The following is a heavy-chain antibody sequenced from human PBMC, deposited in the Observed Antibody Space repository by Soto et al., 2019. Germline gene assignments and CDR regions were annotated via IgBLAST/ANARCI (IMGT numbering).Heavy chain of an antibody. CDR3: ASGGSGSYYRDYYYYYGMDV. CDR2: IYPGDSDT. CDR1: GYSFTNYC. Sequence: PGESGKISCQGSGYSFTNYCIGWVRQMPWKGLEWMGIIYPGDSDTRYSPSFQGQVTISADKSISTAYLQWSSLKASDTAMYYCASGGSGSYYRDYYYYYGMDVWGQGTTVTVSS. V-gene: IGHV5-51*01. D-gene: IGHD3-10*01. J-gene: IGHJ6*02.